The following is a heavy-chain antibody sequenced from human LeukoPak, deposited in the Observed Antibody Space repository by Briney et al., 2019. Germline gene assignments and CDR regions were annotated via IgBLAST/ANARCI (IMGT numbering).Heavy chain of an antibody. CDR2: ITSSSGTI. Sequence: GGSLRLSCAASGFTFSSYSMNWVRQAPGKGLEWVSYITSSSGTIYYADSVKGRFTISRDNAKNSLYLQLNSLRAEDTAVYYCARVAAEFDYWGQGTLVTVSS. V-gene: IGHV3-48*01. D-gene: IGHD6-25*01. CDR3: ARVAAEFDY. CDR1: GFTFSSYS. J-gene: IGHJ4*02.